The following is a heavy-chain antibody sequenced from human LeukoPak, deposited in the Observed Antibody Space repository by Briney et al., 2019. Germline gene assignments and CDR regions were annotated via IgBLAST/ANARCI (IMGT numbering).Heavy chain of an antibody. CDR3: ARDSDPSGSYSFSYLEV. Sequence: ASVKVSCKASGYTFTGYYMHWVRQAPGQGLEWMGWINPNSGGTNYAQKFQGRVTMTRDTSISTAYMELSRLRSDDTAVYYLARDSDPSGSYSFSYLEVWGKGTTVTVSS. V-gene: IGHV1-2*02. J-gene: IGHJ6*03. CDR1: GYTFTGYY. CDR2: INPNSGGT.